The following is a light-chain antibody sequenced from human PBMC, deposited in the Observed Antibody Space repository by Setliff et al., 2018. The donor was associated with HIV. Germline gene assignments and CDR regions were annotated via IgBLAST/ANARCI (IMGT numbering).Light chain of an antibody. V-gene: IGLV2-23*02. Sequence: QSVLTQPASVSGSPGQSITISCTGSSSDVGSYNFVSWYQQHPGKAPKLMIYQVNKRPSGVSNRFSGSKSGNTASLTISGLQTEDEADYYCCSYGRGDIWIFGGGTKVTVL. CDR2: QVN. J-gene: IGLJ2*01. CDR1: SSDVGSYNF. CDR3: CSYGRGDIWI.